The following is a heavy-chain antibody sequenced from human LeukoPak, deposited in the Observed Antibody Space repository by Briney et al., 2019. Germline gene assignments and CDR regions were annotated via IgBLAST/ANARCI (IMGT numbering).Heavy chain of an antibody. CDR2: IYYSGST. J-gene: IGHJ3*02. CDR1: GGSISSGDYY. V-gene: IGHV4-30-4*01. Sequence: SETLSLTCTVSGGSISSGDYYWSWIRHPPGKGLEWIGYIYYSGSTYYNPSLKSRVTISVDTSKNQFSLKLSSVTAADTAVYYCARDSDVSFGLGGAFDIWGQGTMVTVSS. D-gene: IGHD3-16*01. CDR3: ARDSDVSFGLGGAFDI.